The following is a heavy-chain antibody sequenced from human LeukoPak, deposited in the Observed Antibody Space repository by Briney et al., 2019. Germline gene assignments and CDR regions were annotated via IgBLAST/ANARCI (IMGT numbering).Heavy chain of an antibody. CDR3: ASPTIFGVVPAGP. J-gene: IGHJ5*02. CDR1: GASISTTSYY. V-gene: IGHV4-39*01. CDR2: IYYSGST. Sequence: PSETLSLTCTVSGASISTTSYYWGWIRQPPGKGLEWIGNIYYSGSTNYNPSLKSRVTISIDPTNNQFSLQLGSLTAADTAVYFCASPTIFGVVPAGPWGQGAWVIVSS. D-gene: IGHD3-3*01.